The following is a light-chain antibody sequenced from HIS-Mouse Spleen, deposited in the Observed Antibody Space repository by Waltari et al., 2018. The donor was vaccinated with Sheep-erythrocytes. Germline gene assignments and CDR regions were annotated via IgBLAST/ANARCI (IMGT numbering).Light chain of an antibody. CDR1: SSDFCGYND. J-gene: IGLJ3*02. Sequence: QSALTQPRSVSGSPGQSVTISCTGPSSDFCGYNDVSWYQQHPGKAPKLMIYDVSKRPSGVPDRFSGSKSGNTASLTISGLQAEDEADYYCCSYAGSYTWVFGGGTKLTVL. V-gene: IGLV2-11*01. CDR3: CSYAGSYTWV. CDR2: DVS.